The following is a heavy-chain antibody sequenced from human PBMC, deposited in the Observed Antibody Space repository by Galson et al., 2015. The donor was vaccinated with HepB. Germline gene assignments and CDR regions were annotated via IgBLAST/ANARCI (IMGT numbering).Heavy chain of an antibody. CDR1: GFTFSSCA. Sequence: SLRLSCAASGFTFSSCAMSWVRQAPGKGLEWVSAISSGGTTYYADSVKGRFTISRDNSKNTLYLQMNGLRAEDTAVYYCAGRPKFEKWNYEAYWGQGTLVTVSS. J-gene: IGHJ4*02. CDR2: ISSGGTT. D-gene: IGHD1-7*01. CDR3: AGRPKFEKWNYEAY. V-gene: IGHV3-23*01.